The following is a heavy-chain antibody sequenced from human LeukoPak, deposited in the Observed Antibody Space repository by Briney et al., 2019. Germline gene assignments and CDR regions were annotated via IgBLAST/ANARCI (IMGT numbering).Heavy chain of an antibody. CDR2: INTNTGNP. D-gene: IGHD2-2*01. CDR3: ARVEGYCSSTSCYLGWFDP. V-gene: IGHV7-4-1*02. CDR1: GYTFTSYA. Sequence: GASVKVSCKASGYTFTSYAMNWVRQAPGQGLEWMGWINTNTGNPTYAQGFTGRFVFSLDTSVSTAYLQISSLKAEDTAVYYCARVEGYCSSTSCYLGWFDPWGQGTLVTVSS. J-gene: IGHJ5*02.